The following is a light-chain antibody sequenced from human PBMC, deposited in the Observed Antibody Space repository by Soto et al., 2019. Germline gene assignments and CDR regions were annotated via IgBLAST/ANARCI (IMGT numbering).Light chain of an antibody. J-gene: IGLJ2*01. CDR1: SSDVGAYNW. Sequence: QSALTQAASVSGSPGQSITISCTATSSDVGAYNWVAWYQQHPGKAPKLMICDVNNRPSGVSTRFSGSKSGNTASLTISGLQAEDEGDYYCSSYTKANSVVFGGGTKVTVL. CDR3: SSYTKANSVV. CDR2: DVN. V-gene: IGLV2-14*03.